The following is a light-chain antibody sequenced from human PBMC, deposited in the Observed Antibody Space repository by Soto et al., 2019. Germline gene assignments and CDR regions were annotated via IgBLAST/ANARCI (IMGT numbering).Light chain of an antibody. CDR3: QQYNASPLT. CDR1: QSISTW. V-gene: IGKV1-5*03. CDR2: KAS. J-gene: IGKJ4*01. Sequence: DIQMTQSPSTLSSSVGDRVTITCRASQSISTWLAWYQQKPGKAPYLLIYKASSLEGGVPSRFSGSGSGTEFNITIGSLQPDDFATYSCQQYNASPLTFGGGTSVEIK.